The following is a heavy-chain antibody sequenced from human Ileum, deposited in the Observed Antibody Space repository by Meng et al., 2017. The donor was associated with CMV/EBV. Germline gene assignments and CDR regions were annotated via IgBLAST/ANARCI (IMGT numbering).Heavy chain of an antibody. CDR1: GEPLNGFF. V-gene: IGHV4-34*01. D-gene: IGHD5-24*01. CDR3: ASGRLQFTPSALQH. Sequence: QWRLNRWGAGSVKPSEPLPPPWPASGEPLNGFFCSWIRQPPGRGLEWIGEVNNRGRTNYNPSLKSRLTISIDTSKRQLSLMVTSVTAADSAIYYCASGRLQFTPSALQHWGPGTLVTVSS. J-gene: IGHJ1*01. CDR2: VNNRGRT.